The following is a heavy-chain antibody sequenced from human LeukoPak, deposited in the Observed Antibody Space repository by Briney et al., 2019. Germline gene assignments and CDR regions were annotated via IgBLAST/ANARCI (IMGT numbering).Heavy chain of an antibody. J-gene: IGHJ6*03. CDR3: ARGSYSSGWYWNYYYYYMDV. Sequence: PSETLSLTCAVSNGSISTNNWWSWVRQPPGRGLEWMGEIFHSGSSNYNPSLKSRVTISVDTSKNQFSLKLSSVTAADTAVYYCARGSYSSGWYWNYYYYYMDVWGKGTTVTVSS. V-gene: IGHV4-4*02. CDR2: IFHSGSS. D-gene: IGHD6-19*01. CDR1: NGSISTNNW.